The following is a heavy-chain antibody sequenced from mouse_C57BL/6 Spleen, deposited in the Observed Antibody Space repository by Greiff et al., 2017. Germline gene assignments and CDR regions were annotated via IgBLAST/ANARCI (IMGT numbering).Heavy chain of an antibody. CDR3: ARNVGYYLDY. V-gene: IGHV2-2*01. CDR2: IWSGGST. J-gene: IGHJ2*01. Sequence: VKLMESGPGLVQPSQCLSITCTVSGFSLTSYGVHWVRQSPGKGLEWLGVIWSGGSTDYNAAFISRLSISKDNSKSQVFFKMNSLQADDTAIYYWARNVGYYLDYWGQGTTLTVSS. CDR1: GFSLTSYG.